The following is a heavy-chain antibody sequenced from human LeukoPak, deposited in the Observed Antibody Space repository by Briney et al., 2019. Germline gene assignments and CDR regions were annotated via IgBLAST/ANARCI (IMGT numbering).Heavy chain of an antibody. CDR2: INHSGST. CDR1: GGSFSGYY. J-gene: IGHJ4*02. D-gene: IGHD4-17*01. V-gene: IGHV4-34*01. CDR3: ARGSDYRVGYFDY. Sequence: KPSETLSLTCAVYGGSFSGYYWSWIRQPPGKGLEWIGEINHSGSTNYNPSLKSRVTISVDTSKNQFSLKLSSVTAADTAVYYCARGSDYRVGYFDYWGQGTLVTVSS.